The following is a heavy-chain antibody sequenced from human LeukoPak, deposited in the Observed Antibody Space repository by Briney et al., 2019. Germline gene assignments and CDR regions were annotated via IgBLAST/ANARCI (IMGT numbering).Heavy chain of an antibody. CDR1: GFTFSSYA. V-gene: IGHV3-23*01. Sequence: QPGESLRLSCAASGFTFSSYAMSWVRQAPGKGLEWVSGTSGSGRSIHYADSVKGRFTISRDNSKNTLYLQMNSLRADDTAVYYCAKDMNSWRDGSGLGDYFDYWGQGTLVTVSS. CDR2: TSGSGRSI. J-gene: IGHJ4*02. CDR3: AKDMNSWRDGSGLGDYFDY. D-gene: IGHD6-19*01.